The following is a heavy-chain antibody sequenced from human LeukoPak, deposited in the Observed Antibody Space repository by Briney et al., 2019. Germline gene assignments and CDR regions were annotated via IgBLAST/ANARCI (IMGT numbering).Heavy chain of an antibody. V-gene: IGHV1-69*04. CDR2: IIPMLGIA. CDR1: GGTFSSYA. D-gene: IGHD2-2*01. J-gene: IGHJ4*02. Sequence: ASVKVSCKASGGTFSSYAISWVRQAPGQGLEWMGRIIPMLGIANYAQKFQGRITITADKSTSTAYMELNSLRSEDTAVYYCARYCSSTSCSFDYWGRGTLVTVSS. CDR3: ARYCSSTSCSFDY.